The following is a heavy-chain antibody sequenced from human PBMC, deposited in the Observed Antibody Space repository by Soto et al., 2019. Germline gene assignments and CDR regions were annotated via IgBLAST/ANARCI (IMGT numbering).Heavy chain of an antibody. Sequence: GGSLRLSCAASGFTFSSYGMHWVRRAPGRGREGGAVIWYEGSNKYYADSVKGRFTISRDNSKNTLYLQMNSLRAEDTAVYYCARGSSSGWYSDDLYGQEFDYWGQGTLVTVSS. CDR3: ARGSSSGWYSDDLYGQEFDY. CDR2: IWYEGSNK. V-gene: IGHV3-33*01. CDR1: GFTFSSYG. J-gene: IGHJ4*02. D-gene: IGHD6-19*01.